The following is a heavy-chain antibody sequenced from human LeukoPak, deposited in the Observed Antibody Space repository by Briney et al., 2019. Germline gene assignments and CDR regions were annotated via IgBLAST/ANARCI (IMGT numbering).Heavy chain of an antibody. Sequence: PGGSLRLSCAASGFTFSSYAFHWVRQAPGKGLEYVSSITSNGGSTYYANSVKGRFTISRDNAKNTLYLQMDSLRAEDMAVYYCAKRSSESYYYDYWGPGTLVTVSS. V-gene: IGHV3-64*01. D-gene: IGHD3-10*01. CDR1: GFTFSSYA. J-gene: IGHJ4*02. CDR2: ITSNGGST. CDR3: AKRSSESYYYDY.